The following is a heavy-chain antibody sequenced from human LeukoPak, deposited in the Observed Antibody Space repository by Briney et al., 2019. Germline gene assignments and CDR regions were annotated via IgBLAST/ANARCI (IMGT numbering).Heavy chain of an antibody. V-gene: IGHV3-23*01. Sequence: GGSLRLSCAASGFTFSSYAMSWVRQAPGKGLEWVSAISGSGGSTYYADSVKGRFTISRDNSKNTLYLQMNSLRAEDTAVYYCAKVPNSSGWRHYFDYWGKGTLVTVSS. J-gene: IGHJ4*02. CDR3: AKVPNSSGWRHYFDY. CDR1: GFTFSSYA. D-gene: IGHD6-19*01. CDR2: ISGSGGST.